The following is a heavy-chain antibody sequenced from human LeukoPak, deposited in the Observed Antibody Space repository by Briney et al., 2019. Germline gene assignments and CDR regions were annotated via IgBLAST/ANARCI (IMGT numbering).Heavy chain of an antibody. CDR2: IYYSGST. CDR1: GDSISNGGYY. CDR3: ARVRRVGVPWFDP. Sequence: SETLSLTCTVSGDSISNGGYYWSWIRQPPGKGLEWIGYIYYSGSTNYNPSLKSRVTISVDTSKNQFSLKLSSVTAADTAVYYCARVRRVGVPWFDPWGQGTLVTVSS. J-gene: IGHJ5*02. V-gene: IGHV4-61*08. D-gene: IGHD1-26*01.